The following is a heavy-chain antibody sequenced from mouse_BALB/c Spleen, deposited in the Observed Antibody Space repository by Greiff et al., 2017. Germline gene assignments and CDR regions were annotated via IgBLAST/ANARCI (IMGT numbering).Heavy chain of an antibody. D-gene: IGHD2-2*01. CDR2: ISSGSSTI. V-gene: IGHV5-17*02. CDR3: ARSGYGYDGPMDY. J-gene: IGHJ4*01. CDR1: GFTFSSFG. Sequence: EVKLVESGGGLVQPGGSRKLSCAASGFTFSSFGMHWVRQAPEKGLEWVAYISSGSSTIYYADTVKGRFTISRDNPKNTLFLQMTSLRSEDTAMYYCARSGYGYDGPMDYWGQGTSVTVSS.